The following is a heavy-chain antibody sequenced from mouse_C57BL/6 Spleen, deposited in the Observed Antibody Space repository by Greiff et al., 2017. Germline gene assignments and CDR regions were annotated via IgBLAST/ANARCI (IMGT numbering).Heavy chain of an antibody. D-gene: IGHD3-2*02. CDR2: INPYNGGT. V-gene: IGHV1-19*01. CDR3: SRGGRPDSPQGAWFAY. J-gene: IGHJ3*01. Sequence: EVQLQQSGPVLVKPGASVKMSCKASGYTFTDYYMNWVKQSHGKSLEWIGVINPYNGGTSYNQKFKGKATLTVDKSSSTAYMERNSLTSEDSAVYYWSRGGRPDSPQGAWFAYWGQGTLVTVSA. CDR1: GYTFTDYY.